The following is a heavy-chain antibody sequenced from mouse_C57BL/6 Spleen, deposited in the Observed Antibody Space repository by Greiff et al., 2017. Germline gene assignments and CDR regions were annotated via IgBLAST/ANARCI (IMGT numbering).Heavy chain of an antibody. CDR1: GFTFSDYY. D-gene: IGHD2-1*01. CDR3: ARVRGGGNSAWFAY. J-gene: IGHJ3*01. V-gene: IGHV5-16*01. Sequence: EVQRVESEGGLVQPGSSMKLSCTASGFTFSDYYMAWVRQVPEKGLEWVANINYDGSSTYYLDSLKSRFIISRDNAKNILYLQMSSLKSEDTATYYCARVRGGGNSAWFAYWGQGTLVTVSA. CDR2: INYDGSST.